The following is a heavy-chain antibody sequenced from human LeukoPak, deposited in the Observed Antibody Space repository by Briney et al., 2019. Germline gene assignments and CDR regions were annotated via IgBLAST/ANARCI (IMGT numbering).Heavy chain of an antibody. CDR2: ISSTSTYI. Sequence: KPGGSLRLSCAASGFTLSSYSMNWVRQAPGKGLEWVSSISSTSTYIYYADSVKGRFTISRDNAKNSLYLQVNSLRAEHTAVYYCARGGFGELYWGQGTLVTVSS. CDR1: GFTLSSYS. V-gene: IGHV3-21*01. D-gene: IGHD3-10*01. CDR3: ARGGFGELY. J-gene: IGHJ4*02.